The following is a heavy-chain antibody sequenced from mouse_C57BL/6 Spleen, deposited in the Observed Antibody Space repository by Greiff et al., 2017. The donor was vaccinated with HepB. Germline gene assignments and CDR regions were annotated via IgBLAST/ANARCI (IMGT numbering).Heavy chain of an antibody. CDR3: TTATVVAEGFAY. D-gene: IGHD1-1*01. Sequence: EVQLVESGAELVRPGASVKLSCTASGFNIKDDYMHWVKQRPEQGLEWIGWIDPENGDTEYASKFQGKATITADTSSNTAYLQLSSLTSEDTAVYYCTTATVVAEGFAYWGQGTLVTVSA. J-gene: IGHJ3*01. CDR1: GFNIKDDY. V-gene: IGHV14-4*01. CDR2: IDPENGDT.